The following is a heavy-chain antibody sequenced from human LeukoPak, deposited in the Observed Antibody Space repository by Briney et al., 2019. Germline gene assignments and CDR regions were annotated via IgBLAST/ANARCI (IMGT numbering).Heavy chain of an antibody. V-gene: IGHV3-7*05. D-gene: IGHD2-15*01. J-gene: IGHJ2*01. CDR3: ARVPAMWYDDLNWYFDL. CDR1: GFTFSTYW. Sequence: GGSLRLSCAPSGFTFSTYWMSWVRQAPGKGLEWVANIKQDGSENYYVDSVKGRFTISGENAKNSLYLQMNSLRAEDTAVYYCARVPAMWYDDLNWYFDLWAVAPWSLSPQ. CDR2: IKQDGSEN.